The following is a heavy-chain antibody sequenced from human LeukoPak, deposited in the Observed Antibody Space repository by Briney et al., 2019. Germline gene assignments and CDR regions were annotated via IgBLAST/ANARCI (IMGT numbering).Heavy chain of an antibody. CDR1: GGSISSYY. CDR2: IYTSGST. J-gene: IGHJ3*02. Sequence: SGTLSLTCTVSGGSISSYYWSWIRQPPGKGLEWIGYIYTSGSTNYNPSLKSRVTISVDTSKNQFSLKLSSVTAADTAVYYCARQMAGALAYAFDIWGQGTMVTVSS. V-gene: IGHV4-4*09. D-gene: IGHD2-8*01. CDR3: ARQMAGALAYAFDI.